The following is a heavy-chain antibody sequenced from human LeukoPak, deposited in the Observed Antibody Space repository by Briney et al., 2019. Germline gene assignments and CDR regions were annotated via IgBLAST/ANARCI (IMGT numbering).Heavy chain of an antibody. CDR2: IGGSGGGT. CDR1: GFTLSNYG. D-gene: IGHD3-22*01. V-gene: IGHV3-23*01. J-gene: IGHJ4*02. CDR3: AKRGVVIRVILVGFHKEAYYFDS. Sequence: GGSLRLSCAVSGFTLSNYGMSWVRQAPGKGLEWVSRIGGSGGGTNYADSVKGRFTISRDNPKNTLYLQMNGLRAEDTAVYFCAKRGVVIRVILVGFHKEAYYFDSWGQGALVTVSS.